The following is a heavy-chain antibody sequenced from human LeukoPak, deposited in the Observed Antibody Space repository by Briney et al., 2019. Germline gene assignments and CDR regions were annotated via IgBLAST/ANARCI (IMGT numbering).Heavy chain of an antibody. V-gene: IGHV4-34*01. CDR1: GGSFSGYY. Sequence: MTSETLSLTCAVYGGSFSGYYWSWIRQPPGKGLEWIGEINHSGSTNYNPSLKSRVTITVDTSKNQFSLKLSSVTAADTAVYYCAGTKRTFDYWGQGTLVTVSS. J-gene: IGHJ4*02. CDR3: AGTKRTFDY. CDR2: INHSGST.